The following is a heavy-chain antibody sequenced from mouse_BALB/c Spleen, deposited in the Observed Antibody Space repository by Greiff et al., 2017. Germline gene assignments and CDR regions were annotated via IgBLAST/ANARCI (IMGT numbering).Heavy chain of an antibody. CDR1: GYSITSGYY. CDR2: ISYDGSN. V-gene: IGHV3-6*02. J-gene: IGHJ1*01. CDR3: ARGYDGYYDV. D-gene: IGHD2-3*01. Sequence: EVKLLESGPGLVKPSQSLSLTCSVTGYSITSGYYWNWIRQFPGNKLEWMGYISYDGSNNYNPSLKNRISITRDTSKNQFFLKLNSVTTEDTATYYCARGYDGYYDVWGAGTTVTVSS.